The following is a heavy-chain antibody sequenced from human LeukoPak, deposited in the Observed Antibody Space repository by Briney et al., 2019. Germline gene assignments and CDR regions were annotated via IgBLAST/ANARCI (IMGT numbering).Heavy chain of an antibody. D-gene: IGHD4-17*01. CDR1: GDSNTHYY. J-gene: IGHJ4*02. CDR2: FYYSGSP. V-gene: IGHV4-59*13. CDR3: ASQRRSGDYVDY. Sequence: PSETLSLTCTVSGDSNTHYYWSWTRQPPGKALEWIGYFYYSGSPSYNPSLKSRVHISVDTAKKQFSLRLSSVTAADSAVYYFASQRRSGDYVDYGGQGTLVTVSS.